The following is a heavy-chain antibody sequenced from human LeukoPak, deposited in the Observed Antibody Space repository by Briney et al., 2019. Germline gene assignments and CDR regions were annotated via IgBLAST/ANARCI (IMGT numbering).Heavy chain of an antibody. CDR2: ISWNSGSI. V-gene: IGHV3-9*01. Sequence: GGSLRLSCAASGFTFTDYTMHWVRQAPGKGLEWVSGISWNSGSIGYADSVKGRFTISRDNAKTSLYLQMNSLRAEDTAVYYCARLGARQMLEYWGQGTLVTVSS. CDR1: GFTFTDYT. D-gene: IGHD4-17*01. J-gene: IGHJ4*02. CDR3: ARLGARQMLEY.